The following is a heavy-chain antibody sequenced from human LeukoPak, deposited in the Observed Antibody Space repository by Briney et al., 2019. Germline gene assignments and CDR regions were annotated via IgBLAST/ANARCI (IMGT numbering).Heavy chain of an antibody. J-gene: IGHJ6*03. V-gene: IGHV1-2*02. CDR3: ARDSLDYYYYMDV. Sequence: GASVKVSCKASGYTFTAYYIHWVRQAPGQGLEWMGWINPNSGDTNYAQKFQGRVTMTRDTSISTAYMELSRLRSDDTAVYYCARDSLDYYYYMDVWGKGTTVTVSS. CDR2: INPNSGDT. CDR1: GYTFTAYY.